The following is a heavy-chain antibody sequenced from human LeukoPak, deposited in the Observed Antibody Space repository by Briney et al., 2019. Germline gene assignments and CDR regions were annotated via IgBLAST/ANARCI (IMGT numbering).Heavy chain of an antibody. V-gene: IGHV3-48*01. Sequence: PGGSLRLSCAASGFTFSRDSMNWVRQAPGKGLEWISYISHDSAITYYADSVRGRFTISRDNAKISLYLQMHSLRAEDTAVYYCVRDNPRCCGVVPANIDDFWGQGTLVTVSS. CDR3: VRDNPRCCGVVPANIDDF. CDR2: ISHDSAIT. CDR1: GFTFSRDS. D-gene: IGHD2-15*01. J-gene: IGHJ4*02.